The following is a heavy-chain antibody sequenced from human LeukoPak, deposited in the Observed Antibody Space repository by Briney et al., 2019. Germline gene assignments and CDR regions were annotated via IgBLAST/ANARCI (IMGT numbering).Heavy chain of an antibody. CDR1: RFIFSTYS. V-gene: IGHV3-48*01. Sequence: QPGGSLRLSCAASRFIFSTYSMKWVRQAPGRGLEWVSYISSGSTNIYYIDSVKGRFIVSRDNAKNSLYLHMASLRAEDTAVYYCVRNDGDNAFDIWGQGTMVIVSS. CDR3: VRNDGDNAFDI. J-gene: IGHJ3*02. CDR2: ISSGSTNI. D-gene: IGHD4-17*01.